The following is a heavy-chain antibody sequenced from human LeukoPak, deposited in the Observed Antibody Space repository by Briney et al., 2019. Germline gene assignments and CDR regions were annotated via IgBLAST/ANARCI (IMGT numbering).Heavy chain of an antibody. Sequence: GGSLRLSCAASGFTVSSNYMSWVRQAPGKGLEWVSVIYSGGSTYYADSVKGRFTISRDNSKNTLYLQMNSLRAEDTAVYYCAREDYDSSGYYPSWGQGTLVTVSS. D-gene: IGHD3-22*01. J-gene: IGHJ5*02. V-gene: IGHV3-53*01. CDR1: GFTVSSNY. CDR2: IYSGGST. CDR3: AREDYDSSGYYPS.